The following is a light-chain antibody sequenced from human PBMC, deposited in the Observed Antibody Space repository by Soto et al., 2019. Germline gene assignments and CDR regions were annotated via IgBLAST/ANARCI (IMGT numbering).Light chain of an antibody. V-gene: IGLV4-69*01. CDR1: SGHSSYA. CDR3: QTWGTGIHVL. Sequence: QLVLTQSPSASASLGASVKLTCTLSSGHSSYAIAWHQQQPEKGPRYLMKVNSDGSHNKGDGIPDRFSGSSSGAERYLTISSLQSEDEADYYCQTWGTGIHVLFGGGTKLTVL. CDR2: VNSDGSH. J-gene: IGLJ3*02.